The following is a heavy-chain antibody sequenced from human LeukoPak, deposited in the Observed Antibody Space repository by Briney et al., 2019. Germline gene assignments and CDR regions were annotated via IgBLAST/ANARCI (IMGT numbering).Heavy chain of an antibody. Sequence: PGGSLRLSCAASGFTFSNYGMHWVRQAPGKGLEWVAVIWYDGSNQNYADSVKGRFTISRDNSKNTLVLQMNSLRAEDTAVYYCARGGCSGGSCLYYFDYWGQGTLVTVSS. CDR3: ARGGCSGGSCLYYFDY. D-gene: IGHD2-15*01. J-gene: IGHJ4*02. CDR2: IWYDGSNQ. CDR1: GFTFSNYG. V-gene: IGHV3-33*01.